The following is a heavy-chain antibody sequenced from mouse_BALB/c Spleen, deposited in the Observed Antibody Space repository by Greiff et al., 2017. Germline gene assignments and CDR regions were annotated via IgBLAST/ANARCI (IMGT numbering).Heavy chain of an antibody. CDR3: ARQGGYSYYFDY. V-gene: IGHV14-3*02. CDR2: IDPANGNT. J-gene: IGHJ2*01. CDR1: GFNIKDTY. D-gene: IGHD2-3*01. Sequence: VHVKQSGAELVKPGASVKLSCTASGFNIKDTYMHWVKQRPEQGLEWIGRIDPANGNTKYDPKFQGKATITADTSSNTAYLQLSSLTSEDTAVYYCARQGGYSYYFDYWGQGTTLTVSS.